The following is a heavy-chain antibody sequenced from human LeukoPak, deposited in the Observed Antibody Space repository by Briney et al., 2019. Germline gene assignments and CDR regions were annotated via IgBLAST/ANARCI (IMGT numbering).Heavy chain of an antibody. D-gene: IGHD6-13*01. CDR2: ISGSGGST. CDR3: AKVRETSAAGTQYFQH. V-gene: IGHV3-23*01. Sequence: GGSLRLSCAASGFTFSSYAMSWVRQAPGKGLEWVSAISGSGGSTYYADSVKGRFTISRDNSKNTLYLQMNSLRAEDTAVYYCAKVRETSAAGTQYFQHWGQGTLVTVSS. J-gene: IGHJ1*01. CDR1: GFTFSSYA.